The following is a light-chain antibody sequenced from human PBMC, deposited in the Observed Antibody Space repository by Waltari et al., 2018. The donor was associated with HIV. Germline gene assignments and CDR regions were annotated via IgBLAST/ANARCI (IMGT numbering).Light chain of an antibody. CDR1: SSNIGNDY. J-gene: IGLJ3*02. V-gene: IGLV1-51*01. CDR3: GTWDTSLSGGV. Sequence: QSVLTQPPSVSAAPGQKVTISCSGSSSNIGNDYVSWYQHRPGAAPKLLIYDNDKRPSGIPDPCSGSKSGTSATLGITGLQTGDEADYYCGTWDTSLSGGVFGGGTKLTVL. CDR2: DND.